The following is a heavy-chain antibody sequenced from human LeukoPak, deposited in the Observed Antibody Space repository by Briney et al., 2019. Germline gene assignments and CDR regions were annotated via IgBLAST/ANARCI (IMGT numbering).Heavy chain of an antibody. CDR1: GFTFSDYY. V-gene: IGHV3-11*04. CDR3: ARISPPYGDYPRWALDI. D-gene: IGHD4-17*01. CDR2: ISSGGSTR. J-gene: IGHJ3*02. Sequence: GGSLRLSCAASGFTFSDYYMSWIRQAPGKGLEWVSYISSGGSTRYYADSVKGQFTISRDNAKSSLYLQMNSLRAEDTAVYYCARISPPYGDYPRWALDIWGQGTMVTVSS.